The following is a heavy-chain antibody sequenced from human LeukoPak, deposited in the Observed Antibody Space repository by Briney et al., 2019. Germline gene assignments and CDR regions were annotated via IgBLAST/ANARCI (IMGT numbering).Heavy chain of an antibody. J-gene: IGHJ4*02. CDR3: ARERTPKPYYGSGSYDRYYDH. CDR1: GFTVSDYY. CDR2: ISSSGSTI. V-gene: IGHV3-11*04. Sequence: GGSLRLSCAASGFTVSDYYMNWIRQAPGKGLEGISFISSSGSTIFYADSVKGRFTISRDTTKNSLSVQMNSLRADDTAVYYCARERTPKPYYGSGSYDRYYDHWGQGTLVTVSS. D-gene: IGHD3-10*01.